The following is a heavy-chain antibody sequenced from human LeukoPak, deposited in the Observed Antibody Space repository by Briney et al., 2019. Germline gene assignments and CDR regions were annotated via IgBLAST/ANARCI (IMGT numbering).Heavy chain of an antibody. D-gene: IGHD1-7*01. Sequence: ASVKVSCKASGYTFTSYGIIWVRQAPGQGLEWMGWISAYNGNTNYAQKLQGRVTMTTDTSTSTAYMELRSLRSDDTAVYYCARDQMELRSYYYYGMDVWGQGTTVTVSS. CDR2: ISAYNGNT. CDR1: GYTFTSYG. J-gene: IGHJ6*02. CDR3: ARDQMELRSYYYYGMDV. V-gene: IGHV1-18*01.